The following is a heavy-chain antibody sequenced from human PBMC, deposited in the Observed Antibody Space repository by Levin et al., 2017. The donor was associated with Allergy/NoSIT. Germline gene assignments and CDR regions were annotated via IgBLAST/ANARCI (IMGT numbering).Heavy chain of an antibody. V-gene: IGHV3-53*01. Sequence: SCAASGFTVSSNYMSWVRQAPGKGLEWVSVIYSGGSTYYADSVKGRFTISRDNSKNTLYLQMNSLRAEDTAVYYCARAGLVNWFDPWGQGTLVTVSS. J-gene: IGHJ5*02. CDR1: GFTVSSNY. CDR3: ARAGLVNWFDP. CDR2: IYSGGST. D-gene: IGHD6-19*01.